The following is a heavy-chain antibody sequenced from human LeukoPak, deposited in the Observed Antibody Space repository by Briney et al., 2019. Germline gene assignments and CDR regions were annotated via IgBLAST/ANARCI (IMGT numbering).Heavy chain of an antibody. CDR3: ARDEAIFGVVTRNWFDP. J-gene: IGHJ5*02. D-gene: IGHD3-3*01. V-gene: IGHV1-69*01. Sequence: SVKVSCKASGGTFSSYAISWLRQAPGQGLEWMGGIIPIFGTANYAQKFQGRVTITADESTSTAYMELSSLRSEDTAVYYCARDEAIFGVVTRNWFDPWGQGTLVTVSS. CDR1: GGTFSSYA. CDR2: IIPIFGTA.